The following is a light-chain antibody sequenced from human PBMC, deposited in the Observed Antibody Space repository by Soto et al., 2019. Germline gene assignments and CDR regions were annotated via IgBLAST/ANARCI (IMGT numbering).Light chain of an antibody. CDR3: QQYSSSRT. CDR2: AAS. Sequence: DIQMTQSPFSLSASVGDRVTITCRASQSISRDLNWYQQKPGKAPNLLIYAASTLKSGVPSRFSSSGSGTDFTLTISSLQLEDFATYYCQQYSSSRTVGQGTKVDIK. V-gene: IGKV1-39*01. CDR1: QSISRD. J-gene: IGKJ1*01.